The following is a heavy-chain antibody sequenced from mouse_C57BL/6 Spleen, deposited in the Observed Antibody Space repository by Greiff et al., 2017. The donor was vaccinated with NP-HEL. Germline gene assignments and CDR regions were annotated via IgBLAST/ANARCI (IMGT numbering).Heavy chain of an antibody. CDR2: IHPNSGST. CDR1: GYTFTSYW. Sequence: GQMQQPGAELVKPGASVKLSCKASGYTFTSYWMHWVKQRPGQGLEWIGMIHPNSGSTNYNEKFKSKATLTVDKSSSTAYMQLSSLTSEDSAVYYCARSGVRRLYYYAMDYWGQGTSVTVSS. J-gene: IGHJ4*01. V-gene: IGHV1-64*01. CDR3: ARSGVRRLYYYAMDY. D-gene: IGHD3-2*02.